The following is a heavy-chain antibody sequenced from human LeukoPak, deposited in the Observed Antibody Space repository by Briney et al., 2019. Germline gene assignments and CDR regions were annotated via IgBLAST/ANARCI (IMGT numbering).Heavy chain of an antibody. CDR2: IYSGNST. J-gene: IGHJ4*02. CDR3: ATGSRNLDF. V-gene: IGHV3-53*01. D-gene: IGHD1-1*01. Sequence: GGSLRLSCGASWFTVSSNYMSWLRQARGEGLELVSIIYSGNSTYYADSVKGRFTISRDNSKNTLYLQMNSLRADDTAVYYCATGSRNLDFWGRGTLVTVSS. CDR1: WFTVSSNY.